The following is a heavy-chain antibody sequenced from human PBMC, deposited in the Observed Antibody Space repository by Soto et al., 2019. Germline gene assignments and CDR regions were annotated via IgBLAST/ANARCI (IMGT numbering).Heavy chain of an antibody. J-gene: IGHJ4*02. CDR3: AKDNEATIDY. CDR1: GFTFSSYA. Sequence: GSLRLSCEASGFTFSSYAVNWVRQAPGKGLELFSYISSSGTITYYADSVKGRFTISKDITNNAMYMQMNSLRHEQTAVYYCAKDNEATIDYWRQRNLVTVSS. D-gene: IGHD5-12*01. V-gene: IGHV3-48*03. CDR2: ISSSGTIT.